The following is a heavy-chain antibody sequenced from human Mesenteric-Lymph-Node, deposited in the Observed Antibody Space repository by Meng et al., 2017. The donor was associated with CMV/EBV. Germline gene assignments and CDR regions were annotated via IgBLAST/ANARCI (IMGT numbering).Heavy chain of an antibody. CDR2: ISSSSNYM. Sequence: GESLKISCAASGFTFSDYSINWVRQAPGKGLEWVSFISSSSNYMQYADSVKGRFTISRDNAKNSVYLQMNTLRADDTAVYYCARELRFLEFNYFDTWGQGTLVTVSS. V-gene: IGHV3-21*01. CDR1: GFTFSDYS. CDR3: ARELRFLEFNYFDT. J-gene: IGHJ5*02. D-gene: IGHD3-3*01.